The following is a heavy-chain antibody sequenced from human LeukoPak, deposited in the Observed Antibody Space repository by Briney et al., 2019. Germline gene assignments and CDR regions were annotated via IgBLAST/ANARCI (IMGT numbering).Heavy chain of an antibody. CDR3: AKPPEVGATVGYFDY. D-gene: IGHD1-26*01. CDR2: ISFDGSNQ. CDR1: GFTFSDYY. Sequence: GGSLRLSCAASGFTFSDYYMSWIRQAPGKGLEWVALISFDGSNQYYADSVKGRFTISRDNSKNTLYLQMNSLRAEDTAVYYCAKPPEVGATVGYFDYWGQGTLVTVSS. J-gene: IGHJ4*02. V-gene: IGHV3-30*18.